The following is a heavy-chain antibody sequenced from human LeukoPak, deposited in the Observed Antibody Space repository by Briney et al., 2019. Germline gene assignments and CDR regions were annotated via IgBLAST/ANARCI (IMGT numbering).Heavy chain of an antibody. Sequence: PGGSLRLSCAASGFNFSGYWMTWVRQAPGKGLEWVANIEKDGSEKYNVDSVKGRFTISRDNANKSLYLQMNSLRAEDTAVYYCARESKGRSKIDYWGQGTPVTVSS. CDR3: ARESKGRSKIDY. CDR1: GFNFSGYW. D-gene: IGHD4-17*01. CDR2: IEKDGSEK. V-gene: IGHV3-7*01. J-gene: IGHJ4*02.